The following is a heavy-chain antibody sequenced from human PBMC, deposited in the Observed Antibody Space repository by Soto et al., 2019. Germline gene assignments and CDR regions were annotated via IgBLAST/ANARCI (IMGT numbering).Heavy chain of an antibody. CDR3: ARTTGDRFFDS. CDR2: MYYSGFT. CDR1: GESIRNGAFY. D-gene: IGHD7-27*01. V-gene: IGHV4-31*03. J-gene: IGHJ4*02. Sequence: QVQLQESGPGRVKPSQTLSLTCTISGESIRNGAFYWSWIRHLPGKGLEWIGYMYYSGFTFYNPSLKSRVTMSVDTSKNQFSLKLTSVTAADTAIYYCARTTGDRFFDSWGQGTLVSVSS.